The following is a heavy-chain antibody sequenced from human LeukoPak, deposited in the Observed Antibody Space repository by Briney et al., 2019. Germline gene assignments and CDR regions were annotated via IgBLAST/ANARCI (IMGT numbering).Heavy chain of an antibody. V-gene: IGHV4-39*07. CDR3: ASLPDY. Sequence: SETLSLTCTVSGDSISTSNSYWGWLRQPPGRGLEGVGSIYHSGSTYYNPSLKSRVTISVDTSKNQFSLKLSSVTAADTAVYYCASLPDYWGQGTLVTVSS. J-gene: IGHJ4*02. CDR1: GDSISTSNSY. CDR2: IYHSGST.